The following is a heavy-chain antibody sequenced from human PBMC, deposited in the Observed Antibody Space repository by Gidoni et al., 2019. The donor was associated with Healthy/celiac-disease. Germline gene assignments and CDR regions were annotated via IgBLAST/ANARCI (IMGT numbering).Heavy chain of an antibody. CDR1: GRPISSYY. J-gene: IGHJ4*02. D-gene: IGHD3-3*01. Sequence: QVQLQESGPGLVKPSETLSLTCTVSGRPISSYYWSWIRQPPGKGLEWIGYIYYSGSTNYNPSLKSRVTISVDTSKNQFSLKLSSVTAADTAVYYCARSTQIFGVVVYFDYWGQGTLVTVSS. CDR3: ARSTQIFGVVVYFDY. CDR2: IYYSGST. V-gene: IGHV4-59*01.